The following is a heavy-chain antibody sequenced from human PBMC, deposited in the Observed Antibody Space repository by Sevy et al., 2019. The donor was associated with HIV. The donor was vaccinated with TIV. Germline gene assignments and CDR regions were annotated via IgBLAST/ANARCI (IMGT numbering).Heavy chain of an antibody. CDR3: GQQWLVHEFLDY. V-gene: IGHV3-23*01. J-gene: IGHJ4*02. Sequence: GGSLRLSCAASGFTFSSYAMSWVRQAPGKGLEWVSAISGSGGSTYYTDSVKGRFTISRDNSKNTLYLQMNSLRAEDTAVYYCGQQWLVHEFLDYWGQGTLVTVSS. CDR1: GFTFSSYA. D-gene: IGHD6-19*01. CDR2: ISGSGGST.